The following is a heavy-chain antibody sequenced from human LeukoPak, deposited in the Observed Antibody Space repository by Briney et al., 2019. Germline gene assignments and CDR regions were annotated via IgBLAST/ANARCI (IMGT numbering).Heavy chain of an antibody. CDR2: ISSSSSYI. V-gene: IGHV3-21*01. D-gene: IGHD3-10*01. CDR1: GFTFSSYS. J-gene: IGHJ4*02. Sequence: PGGSLRLSCAASGFTFSSYSMNWVRQAPGKGLEWVASISSSSSYIYYADSVKGRFTISRDNAKNSLYLQMNSLRAEDTAVYYCARDRRITMVRGVIEDYWGQGTLVTVSS. CDR3: ARDRRITMVRGVIEDY.